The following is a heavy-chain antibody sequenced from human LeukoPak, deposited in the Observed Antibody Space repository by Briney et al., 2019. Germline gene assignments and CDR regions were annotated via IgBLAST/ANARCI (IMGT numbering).Heavy chain of an antibody. Sequence: SETLSLTCAVYGGSFSGYYWSWIRQPPGKGLEWIGEINHSGSTYYNPSLKSRVTISVDTSKNQFSLKLSSVTAADTAVYYCARETRLPVWGSYRYTSIDYWGQGTLVTVSS. CDR1: GGSFSGYY. D-gene: IGHD3-16*02. CDR2: INHSGST. CDR3: ARETRLPVWGSYRYTSIDY. J-gene: IGHJ4*02. V-gene: IGHV4-34*01.